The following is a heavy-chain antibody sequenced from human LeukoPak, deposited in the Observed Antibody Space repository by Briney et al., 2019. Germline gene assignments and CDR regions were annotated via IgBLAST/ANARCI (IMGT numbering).Heavy chain of an antibody. CDR2: INHSGST. Sequence: SETLSLTCAVYGGSFSGYYWSWIRQPPGKGLEWIGEINHSGSTNYNPSLKSRVTISVDTSKNQFSLKLSSVTAADTAVYYCARAHHPPYWGSASRAFDIWGQGTMVTVSS. CDR3: ARAHHPPYWGSASRAFDI. V-gene: IGHV4-34*01. D-gene: IGHD7-27*01. J-gene: IGHJ3*02. CDR1: GGSFSGYY.